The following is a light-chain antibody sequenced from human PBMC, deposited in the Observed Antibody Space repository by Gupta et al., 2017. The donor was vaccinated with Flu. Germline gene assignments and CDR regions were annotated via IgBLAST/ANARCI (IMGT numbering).Light chain of an antibody. J-gene: IGLJ2*01. CDR1: EWANHY. CDR3: QYADGTGNTVV. CDR2: NER. V-gene: IGLV3-25*01. Sequence: QTATITGSGYEWANHYSYWYQQKQAQAHVMFIENERERPSGIPERGSGSSSANTVTFTIIGAQAEDEAYYDCQYADGTGNTVVFGGGTKLTVL.